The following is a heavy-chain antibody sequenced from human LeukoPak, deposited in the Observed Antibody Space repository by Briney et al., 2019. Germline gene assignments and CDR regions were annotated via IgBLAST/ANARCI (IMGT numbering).Heavy chain of an antibody. CDR1: GFTVSSNY. D-gene: IGHD3-22*01. V-gene: IGHV3-66*02. J-gene: IGHJ3*02. CDR2: FYRGVST. Sequence: SGGSLRLSCAASGFTVSSNYMRWVRQAPGKGLEWVSSFYRGVSTYYADSVKGRFTTSRDHYKNTVYLQMDSLRPDDTAVYYCARYYDSSGYTQGAFDIWGQGTMVTVS. CDR3: ARYYDSSGYTQGAFDI.